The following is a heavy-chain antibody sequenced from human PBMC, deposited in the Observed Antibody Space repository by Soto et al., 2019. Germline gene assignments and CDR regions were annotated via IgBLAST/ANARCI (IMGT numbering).Heavy chain of an antibody. Sequence: QMVLQESGPGLVKPSETLSLTCTVSGGSISRFYWTWIRQPAGGRLEWIGRVYDSGSSNYNPSLTTRITMSLHMSRSQCSLSLYSVTAADTAVYYCARGVAETDFYPCAKCFNLWGPGILVSVAS. J-gene: IGHJ5*02. CDR3: ARGVAETDFYPCAKCFNL. D-gene: IGHD6-19*01. CDR1: GGSISRFY. V-gene: IGHV4-4*07. CDR2: VYDSGSS.